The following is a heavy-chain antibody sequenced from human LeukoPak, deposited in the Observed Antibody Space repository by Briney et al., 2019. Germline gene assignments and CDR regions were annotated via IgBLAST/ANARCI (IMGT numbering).Heavy chain of an antibody. CDR2: ISDYNGNT. J-gene: IGHJ4*02. CDR1: GYTFTSYV. Sequence: ASVKVSFKASGYTFTSYVISWVRQPPAQGREWRGWISDYNGNTNYAQKLQGRVTMTTDTSTSTAYMELRSLRSEDTAVYYCAVAYYYASSGYWWGQGTLVTVSS. V-gene: IGHV1-18*01. D-gene: IGHD3-22*01. CDR3: AVAYYYASSGYW.